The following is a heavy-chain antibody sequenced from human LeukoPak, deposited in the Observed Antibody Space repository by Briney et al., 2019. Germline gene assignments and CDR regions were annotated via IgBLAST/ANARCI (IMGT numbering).Heavy chain of an antibody. CDR2: INPSGTGT. V-gene: IGHV1-46*01. CDR3: ATDHSMANTAWWFDP. J-gene: IGHJ5*02. Sequence: ASVKVSCKASGYTLTNNYMHWVRQASGQGLEWMGVINPSGTGTSYAQKFQGRITMSRDTSTSTVYVELSSLRSEDTAFYYCATDHSMANTAWWFDPWGQGTLVTVSS. CDR1: GYTLTNNY. D-gene: IGHD5-24*01.